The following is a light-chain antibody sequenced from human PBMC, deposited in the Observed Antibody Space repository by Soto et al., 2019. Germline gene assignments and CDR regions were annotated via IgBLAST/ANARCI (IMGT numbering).Light chain of an antibody. CDR3: QHFNTYPWT. J-gene: IGKJ1*01. CDR2: DAS. CDR1: QSISSW. V-gene: IGKV1-5*01. Sequence: DIQMAQSPSTLSASVGDSIAITSRASQSISSWMAWYQQQPGKAPKLLIYDASKLESGVPSRFSGSRSGTEFTLTISGAQPDDFATYYCQHFNTYPWTFGQGTKV.